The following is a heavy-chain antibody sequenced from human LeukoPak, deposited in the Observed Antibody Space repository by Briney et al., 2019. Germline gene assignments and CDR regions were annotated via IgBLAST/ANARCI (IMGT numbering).Heavy chain of an antibody. CDR2: FYHSGIN. CDR1: GGSISSGGYY. Sequence: SQTLSLTCTVSGGSISSGGYYWNWIRQPPGKGLEWIGYFYHSGINYYNPSLRSRVTISVDTSKNQLSLKLSSMTAADTAVYYCARGDYYGSGSRYFDYWGQGTLVTVSS. CDR3: ARGDYYGSGSRYFDY. D-gene: IGHD3-10*01. J-gene: IGHJ4*02. V-gene: IGHV4-30-2*01.